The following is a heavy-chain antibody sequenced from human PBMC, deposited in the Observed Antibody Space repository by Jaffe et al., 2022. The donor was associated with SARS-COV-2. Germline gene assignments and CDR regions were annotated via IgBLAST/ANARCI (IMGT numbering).Heavy chain of an antibody. CDR3: AKWTTGGLFDY. D-gene: IGHD2-8*02. J-gene: IGHJ4*02. CDR2: ISGSGSGT. CDR1: GFTLSSSD. V-gene: IGHV3-23*01. Sequence: EVQLLESGGGLVQPGGSLRLSCAASGFTLSSSDMTWVRQVPGRGPEWVSAISGSGSGTYYADSVKGRFIISRDNSKNTLYLQMNGLRAEDTAVYYCAKWTTGGLFDYWGQGTLVTVSS.